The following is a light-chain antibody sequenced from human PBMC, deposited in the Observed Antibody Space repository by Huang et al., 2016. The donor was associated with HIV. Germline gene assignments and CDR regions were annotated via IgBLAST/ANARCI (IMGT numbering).Light chain of an antibody. J-gene: IGKJ4*01. CDR1: QTIGTY. CDR3: QQRSKWPLT. Sequence: EIVLTQSPVTLSLSPGHRATLSCRASQTIGTYLAWYQQKSGQAPRRLIYDASNRAAGIPARFSASGSETDFTLTIDGLDPDDFAIYYCQQRSKWPLTFGGGTKVEMK. V-gene: IGKV3-11*01. CDR2: DAS.